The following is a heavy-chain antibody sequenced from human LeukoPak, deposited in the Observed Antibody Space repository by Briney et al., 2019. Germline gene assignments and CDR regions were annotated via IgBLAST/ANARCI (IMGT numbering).Heavy chain of an antibody. J-gene: IGHJ2*01. Sequence: ASVKVSCKASGYTFASYAMHWVRQAPGQRLEWMGWINAGNGNTKYSQKFQGRVTITRDTSASTAYMELSSLRSEDTAVYYCARGESSGWYSVPWYFDLWGRGTLVTVSS. V-gene: IGHV1-3*01. CDR1: GYTFASYA. CDR2: INAGNGNT. D-gene: IGHD6-19*01. CDR3: ARGESSGWYSVPWYFDL.